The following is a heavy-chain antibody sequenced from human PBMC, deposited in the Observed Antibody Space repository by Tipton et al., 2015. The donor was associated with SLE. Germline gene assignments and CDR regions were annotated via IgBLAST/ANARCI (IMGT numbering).Heavy chain of an antibody. CDR2: INPNSGGT. CDR3: ATHCRSTNCNGYSFNKEV. D-gene: IGHD2-2*01. J-gene: IGHJ6*03. V-gene: IGHV1-2*02. Sequence: QSGPEVKKPGASVKVSCKASGYTFTDYYMHWVRQAPGQGLEWMGWINPNSGGTNYAQKFQGRVTMTRDTSISTAYMELSRLRSDDTAVYYCATHCRSTNCNGYSFNKEVMGKGTTVAVS. CDR1: GYTFTDYY.